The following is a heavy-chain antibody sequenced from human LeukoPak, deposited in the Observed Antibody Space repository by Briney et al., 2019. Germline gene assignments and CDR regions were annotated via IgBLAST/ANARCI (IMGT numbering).Heavy chain of an antibody. CDR3: ARDQLKTGSYFDY. CDR2: ISSSSSYI. Sequence: GGSLRLSCAASGFTFSSYSMNWVRQAPGKGLEWASSISSSSSYIYYADSVKGRFTISRDNAKNSLYLQMNSLRAEDTAVYYCARDQLKTGSYFDYWGQGTLVTVSS. V-gene: IGHV3-21*01. CDR1: GFTFSSYS. J-gene: IGHJ4*02. D-gene: IGHD3-10*01.